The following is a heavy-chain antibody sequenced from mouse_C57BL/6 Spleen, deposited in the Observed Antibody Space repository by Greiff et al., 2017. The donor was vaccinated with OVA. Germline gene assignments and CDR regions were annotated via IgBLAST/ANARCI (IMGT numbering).Heavy chain of an antibody. Sequence: QVQLQQPGAELVKPGASVKMSCKASGYTFTSYWITWVKQRPGQGLEGIGDIYPGSGSTNYNEKFKSKATLAVDTSSSTAYMQLSSLTSEDSAVYYCARGGRGAMDYWGQGTSVTVSS. V-gene: IGHV1-55*01. CDR3: ARGGRGAMDY. CDR1: GYTFTSYW. CDR2: IYPGSGST. J-gene: IGHJ4*01.